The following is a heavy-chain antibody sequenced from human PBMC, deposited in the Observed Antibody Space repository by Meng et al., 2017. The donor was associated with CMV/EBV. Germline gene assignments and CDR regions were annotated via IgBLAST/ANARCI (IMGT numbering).Heavy chain of an antibody. Sequence: ASVKVSCKASGYTFTSYYMHWVRQAPGQGLEWVGIINPSGGSTNYAQKFQGRVTITTDESTSTAYMELSSLRSEDTAVYYCARGMGLDWNDAYFDYWGQGTLVTVSS. D-gene: IGHD1-1*01. V-gene: IGHV1-46*01. CDR2: INPSGGST. CDR1: GYTFTSYY. CDR3: ARGMGLDWNDAYFDY. J-gene: IGHJ4*02.